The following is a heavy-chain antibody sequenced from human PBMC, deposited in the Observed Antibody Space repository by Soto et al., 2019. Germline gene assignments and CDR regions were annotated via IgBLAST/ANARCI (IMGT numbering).Heavy chain of an antibody. CDR1: TGTFTSHG. V-gene: IGHV1-69*01. CDR3: ARTLFYFDSSSPCPFDS. D-gene: IGHD3-22*01. J-gene: IGHJ5*01. CDR2: TIPIFATT. Sequence: HLVQSGPEVKKPGSSVKVSCKISTGTFTSHGINWVRQVPGQGLEWMGATIPIFATTNYAQKFQDRVTITADESTGTAYVELRSLTSDDSAMYYCARTLFYFDSSSPCPFDSWGQGTLVTVSS.